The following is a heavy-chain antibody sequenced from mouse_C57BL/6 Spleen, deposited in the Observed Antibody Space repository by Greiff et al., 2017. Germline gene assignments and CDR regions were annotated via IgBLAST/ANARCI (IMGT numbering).Heavy chain of an antibody. CDR3: ARGDNWDGRYFDV. D-gene: IGHD4-1*01. V-gene: IGHV7-1*01. CDR1: AFPFRDFY. CDR2: SRNKANDYTT. Sequence: EVKLLESGGCLVQSGRSLRLSCPPSAFPFRDFYTEWVCQAPGKGREWIAASRNKANDYTTEYSASVKGRFIVSRDTSQSILYLQMNALRAADTAIYYYARGDNWDGRYFDVRGTGDMVTVS. J-gene: IGHJ1*03.